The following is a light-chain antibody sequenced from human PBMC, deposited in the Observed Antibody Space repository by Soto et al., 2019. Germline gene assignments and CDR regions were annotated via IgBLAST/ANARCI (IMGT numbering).Light chain of an antibody. CDR2: GAS. CDR3: QQYNNWPRA. J-gene: IGKJ1*01. V-gene: IGKV3-15*01. Sequence: EIVMTQSPATLSVSPGERATLSCRASQSVSSNLAWYQQKPGQAPRLLIYGASTRATGIPARFSGSGSGTESTLTISSLQSEDFAVYYCQQYNNWPRAFGQGTKVVI. CDR1: QSVSSN.